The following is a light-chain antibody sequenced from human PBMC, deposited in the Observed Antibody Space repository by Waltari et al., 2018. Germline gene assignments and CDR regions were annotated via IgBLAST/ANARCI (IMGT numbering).Light chain of an antibody. V-gene: IGLV2-11*01. CDR3: CSCVGRNIYWV. Sequence: QSALTQPRSVSGSPGPSVTLSCTGTSSDVGANNLVPWYQHHPDKAPKLIIYDINKRPSGVPDRFSGSKSGNTASLTISGLQAEDEADYYCCSCVGRNIYWVFGGGTKLTVL. CDR1: SSDVGANNL. J-gene: IGLJ3*02. CDR2: DIN.